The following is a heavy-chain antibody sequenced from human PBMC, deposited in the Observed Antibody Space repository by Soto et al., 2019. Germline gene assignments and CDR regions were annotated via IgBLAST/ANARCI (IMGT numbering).Heavy chain of an antibody. D-gene: IGHD4-17*01. V-gene: IGHV4-30-4*01. J-gene: IGHJ3*02. CDR1: GGSISSGDYY. CDR2: IYYSGST. Sequence: QVQLQESGPGLVKPSQTLSLTCTVSGGSISSGDYYWSWIRQPPGKGLEWIGYIYYSGSTYYNPSLKSRVTKSIDTSKNQFSRKLISVTAAYTAVYYCARVDYGDYGAFDIWGQGTMVTVSS. CDR3: ARVDYGDYGAFDI.